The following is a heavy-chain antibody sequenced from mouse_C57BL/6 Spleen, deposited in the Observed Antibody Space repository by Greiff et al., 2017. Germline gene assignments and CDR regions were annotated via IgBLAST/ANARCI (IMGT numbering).Heavy chain of an antibody. CDR1: GYSFTSYY. Sequence: VMLVESGPELVKPGASVKISCKASGYSFTSYYIHWVKQRPGQGLEWIGWIYPGSGNTKYNEKFKGKATLTADTSSSTAYMQLSSLTSEDSAVYYCARGTWVYFDVWGTGTTVTVSS. D-gene: IGHD3-3*01. CDR3: ARGTWVYFDV. V-gene: IGHV1-66*01. CDR2: IYPGSGNT. J-gene: IGHJ1*03.